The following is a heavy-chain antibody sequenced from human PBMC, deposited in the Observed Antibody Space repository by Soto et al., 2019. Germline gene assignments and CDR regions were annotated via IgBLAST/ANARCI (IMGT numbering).Heavy chain of an antibody. CDR2: INHSGST. CDR3: ARGYGRNFDS. J-gene: IGHJ4*02. D-gene: IGHD3-10*01. CDR1: GDSISSSTYS. Sequence: SETLSLTCAVSGDSISSSTYSWSWIRQPPGKGPEWIGEINHSGSTNYNPSLKSRVTISVDTSKNQFSLKLSSVTAADTAIYYCARGYGRNFDSWGQGTLVTVSS. V-gene: IGHV4-34*01.